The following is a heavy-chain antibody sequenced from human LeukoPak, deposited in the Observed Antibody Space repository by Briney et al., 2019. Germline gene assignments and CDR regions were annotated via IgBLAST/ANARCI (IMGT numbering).Heavy chain of an antibody. CDR3: ARDPGGYYYMDV. J-gene: IGHJ6*03. V-gene: IGHV4-59*01. D-gene: IGHD3-16*01. CDR1: GGSISSYY. Sequence: PPETLSLTCTVSGGSISSYYWSWIRQPPGKGLEWIGDIYYSGSINYNPSLKSRVTISVDTSTNQFSLKLSSVTAADTAVYYCARDPGGYYYMDVWGKGTTVTVSS. CDR2: IYYSGSI.